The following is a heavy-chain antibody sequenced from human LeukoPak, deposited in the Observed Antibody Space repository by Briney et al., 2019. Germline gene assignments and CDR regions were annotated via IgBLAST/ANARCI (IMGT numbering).Heavy chain of an antibody. D-gene: IGHD4-17*01. CDR1: GGSVSSSSYY. CDR2: IYYSGST. Sequence: SETLSLTCTVSGGSVSSSSYYWSWIRQPPGKGLDWIGYIYYSGSTNYNPSLKSRVTISVDTSKNQFSLKLSSVTAADTAVYYCARGDYVGNWFDPWGQGTLVTVSS. CDR3: ARGDYVGNWFDP. J-gene: IGHJ5*02. V-gene: IGHV4-61*01.